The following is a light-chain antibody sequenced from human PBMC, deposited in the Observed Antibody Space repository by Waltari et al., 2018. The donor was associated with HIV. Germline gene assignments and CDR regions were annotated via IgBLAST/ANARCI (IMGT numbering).Light chain of an antibody. Sequence: QSALTHPRSVSGSPGQSVTISCTGTSSDVGGYNYVSWYQQHPGKAPKLMIYDVNKRPSGVPDRFSGSKSGNTASLTISGLQAEDEADYYCCSYGGSFFYVFGTGTKVTVL. J-gene: IGLJ1*01. CDR1: SSDVGGYNY. CDR3: CSYGGSFFYV. CDR2: DVN. V-gene: IGLV2-11*01.